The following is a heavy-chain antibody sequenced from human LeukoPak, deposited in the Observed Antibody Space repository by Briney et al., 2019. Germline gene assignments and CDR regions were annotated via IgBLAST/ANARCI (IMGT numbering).Heavy chain of an antibody. J-gene: IGHJ4*02. D-gene: IGHD6-19*01. Sequence: SETLSLTCTVSGYSICSGHYGGWIRQPPVKGLEWIGSIYHSGSTYYTPTLKGRVTMSVDTSMSTSSLKLSSVTAADTAVYYCARDWAPVGPVAGRPGYWGQGTLVTVSS. CDR2: IYHSGST. CDR1: GYSICSGHY. CDR3: ARDWAPVGPVAGRPGY. V-gene: IGHV4-38-2*02.